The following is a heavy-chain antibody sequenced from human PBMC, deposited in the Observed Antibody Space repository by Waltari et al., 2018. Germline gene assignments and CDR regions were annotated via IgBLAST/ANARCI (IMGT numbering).Heavy chain of an antibody. Sequence: QVQLVQSGAEVKKPGASVKVSCKASGYTFTGYYMHWVRQAPGQGLEWMGLVNPNSGGTNDAQKFQGRVTMTRETSISTAYMELSRLRSDDTAVYYCAKTTVTTGYYYYYMDVWGKGTTVTVSS. D-gene: IGHD4-17*01. CDR3: AKTTVTTGYYYYYMDV. V-gene: IGHV1-2*06. J-gene: IGHJ6*03. CDR1: GYTFTGYY. CDR2: VNPNSGGT.